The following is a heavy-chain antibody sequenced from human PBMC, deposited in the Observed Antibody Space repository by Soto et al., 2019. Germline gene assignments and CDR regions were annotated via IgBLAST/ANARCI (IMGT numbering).Heavy chain of an antibody. J-gene: IGHJ4*02. CDR2: IKEDGSAQ. D-gene: IGHD1-1*01. Sequence: PVGSLRLPWAASGRSCKDYCISWVLQAPGKGLEWVANIKEDGSAQYYVDSVKGRFTVSRDNANNSLYLQMNSLRVEDTAVYYCATWSKHNLFDCWGQGTLVTVSS. V-gene: IGHV3-7*01. CDR3: ATWSKHNLFDC. CDR1: GRSCKDYC.